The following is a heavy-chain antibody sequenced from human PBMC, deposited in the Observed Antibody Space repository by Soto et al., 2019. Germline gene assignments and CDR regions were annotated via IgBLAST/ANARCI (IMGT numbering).Heavy chain of an antibody. D-gene: IGHD6-13*01. J-gene: IGHJ2*01. CDR1: GFTFSSYS. CDR2: ISSSSSYI. V-gene: IGHV3-21*04. CDR3: AKDKLTPYSSSWSPNWYFDL. Sequence: PGGSLRLSCAASGFTFSSYSMNWVRQAPGKGLEWVSSISSSSSYICYADSVKGRFTISRDNAKNSLYLQMNSLRAEDTALYYCAKDKLTPYSSSWSPNWYFDLWGRGTLVTVSS.